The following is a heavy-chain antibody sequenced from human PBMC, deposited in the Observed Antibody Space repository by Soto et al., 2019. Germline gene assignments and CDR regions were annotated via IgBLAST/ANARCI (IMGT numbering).Heavy chain of an antibody. V-gene: IGHV1-69*13. CDR3: ARGHEYGGNSGAFDV. CDR2: ILPFFGTA. J-gene: IGHJ3*01. CDR1: GGTFRTES. D-gene: IGHD4-17*01. Sequence: QVHLVQSGAEVKKPGSSVKVSCKYSGGTFRTESINWVRQAPGQGLEWMGGILPFFGTADYAPRSQGRVIITADGATTRAYMELSSLTSQDAGVYCCARGHEYGGNSGAFDVWGQGTMVTVSS.